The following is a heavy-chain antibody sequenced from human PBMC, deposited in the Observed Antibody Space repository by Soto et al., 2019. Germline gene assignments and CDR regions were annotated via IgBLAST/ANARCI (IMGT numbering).Heavy chain of an antibody. D-gene: IGHD3-22*01. CDR2: ISSSSSYI. J-gene: IGHJ4*02. CDR3: ARDLDYYDSSGYYVPDY. Sequence: GGSLRLSCAASGFTFSSYSMNWVRQAPGKGLEWVSSISSSSSYIYYADSVKGRFTISRDNAKNSLYLQMNSLRAEDTAVYYCARDLDYYDSSGYYVPDYWGQGTLVTVSS. V-gene: IGHV3-21*01. CDR1: GFTFSSYS.